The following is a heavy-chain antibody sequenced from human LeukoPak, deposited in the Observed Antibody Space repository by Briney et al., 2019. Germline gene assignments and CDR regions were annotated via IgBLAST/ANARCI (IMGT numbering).Heavy chain of an antibody. CDR2: MNHSGSP. CDR1: GRSFSRYY. J-gene: IGHJ4*02. V-gene: IGHV4-34*01. Sequence: SETLSLTCALYGRSFSRYYWRWIRHPPGRGLEWIGEMNHSGSPNYNPSLKSRVTLSVDTSKNQFSLKLSSVTAADTAVYYCARGGIAVAGSDWNYFDYWGQGTLVTVSS. D-gene: IGHD6-19*01. CDR3: ARGGIAVAGSDWNYFDY.